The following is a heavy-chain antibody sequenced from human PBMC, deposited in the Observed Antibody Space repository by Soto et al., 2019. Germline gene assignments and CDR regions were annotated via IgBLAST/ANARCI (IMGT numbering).Heavy chain of an antibody. J-gene: IGHJ4*02. Sequence: SDTLSVTCTVSGGSISSSYWSWIRQPPGKGLDLIGHIYYSGSTDYNPSLKSRVTISVDTSKNQFSLKLSSVTAADTDVYYCAREAVSGLFDCWGQGTLVTVSS. CDR3: AREAVSGLFDC. CDR1: GGSISSSY. D-gene: IGHD6-19*01. V-gene: IGHV4-59*01. CDR2: IYYSGST.